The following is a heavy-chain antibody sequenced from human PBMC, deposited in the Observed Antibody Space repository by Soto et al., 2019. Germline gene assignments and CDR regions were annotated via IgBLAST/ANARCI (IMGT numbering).Heavy chain of an antibody. Sequence: QVQLQESGPGLVKPSETLSLTCTVSGGSISSYYWSWIRQPPGKGLEWIGYIYYSGSTNYNPSLKSRVTISVDTSKNQFSLKLSSVTAADTAVYYCARARLSRSWWFVPGGQGTLVTVSS. D-gene: IGHD3-10*01. CDR1: GGSISSYY. CDR3: ARARLSRSWWFVP. J-gene: IGHJ5*02. CDR2: IYYSGST. V-gene: IGHV4-59*01.